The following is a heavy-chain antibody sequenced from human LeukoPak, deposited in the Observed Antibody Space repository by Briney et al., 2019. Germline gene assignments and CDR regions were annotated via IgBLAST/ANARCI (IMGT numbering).Heavy chain of an antibody. Sequence: GGSLRLSCAASGFSFSVSWMSWVRQAPGKWLEWVANIKYDGIEKYHVDSVKGRFSISRDNAKNSLYLQMNSLRAEDTAVYYCARGGTTFEHWGQGTLVTVSS. CDR2: IKYDGIEK. V-gene: IGHV3-7*01. J-gene: IGHJ4*02. D-gene: IGHD1-1*01. CDR3: ARGGTTFEH. CDR1: GFSFSVSW.